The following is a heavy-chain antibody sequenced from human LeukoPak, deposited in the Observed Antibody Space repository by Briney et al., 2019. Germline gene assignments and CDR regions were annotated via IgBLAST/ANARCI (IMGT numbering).Heavy chain of an antibody. J-gene: IGHJ4*02. V-gene: IGHV1-18*01. CDR2: VSAYNGNT. D-gene: IGHD3-9*01. CDR1: GYTFTSYG. Sequence: GASVKVSCKASGYTFTSYGISWVRPAPGQGLERMGWVSAYNGNTNYAQKLQGRDTMTTDTSTSTAYMELRSLRSDDTAVYYCARDKRVTYYDILYYFDYWGQGTLVTVSS. CDR3: ARDKRVTYYDILYYFDY.